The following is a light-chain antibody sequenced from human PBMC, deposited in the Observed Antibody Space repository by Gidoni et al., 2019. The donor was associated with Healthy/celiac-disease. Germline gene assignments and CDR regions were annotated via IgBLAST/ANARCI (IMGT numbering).Light chain of an antibody. J-gene: IGKJ4*01. V-gene: IGKV1-33*01. CDR3: QQYDNLPLT. Sequence: DIKMTQSPSSLSASVGDRVTITCQASQDISNYLNWYQQKPGKAPKLLLYDASNLETGVPSRFSGSGSGTDFTFTISSLQPEDIATYYCQQYDNLPLTFGGGTKVEIK. CDR2: DAS. CDR1: QDISNY.